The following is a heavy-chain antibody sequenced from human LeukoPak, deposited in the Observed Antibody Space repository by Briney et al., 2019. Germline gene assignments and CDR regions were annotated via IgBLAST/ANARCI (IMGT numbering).Heavy chain of an antibody. CDR2: ISSSGHIT. CDR1: GFTFRSYH. CDR3: ARGPGPQGNLDY. J-gene: IGHJ4*02. D-gene: IGHD1-14*01. Sequence: PGGSLRLSCTVSGFTFRSYHMNWIRQAPGTGLEWLAYISSSGHITYYADSVKGRFAVSRDDAKNSLYLQMDSVRADDTGIYYCARGPGPQGNLDYWGQGTQVTVSS. V-gene: IGHV3-48*03.